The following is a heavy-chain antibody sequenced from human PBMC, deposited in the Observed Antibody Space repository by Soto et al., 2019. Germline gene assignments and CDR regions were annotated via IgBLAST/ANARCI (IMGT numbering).Heavy chain of an antibody. D-gene: IGHD3-22*01. CDR1: GFTFSSYS. CDR3: ARDWYYYDSSGYSDAFDI. CDR2: ISSSSTI. Sequence: GGSLRLSCAASGFTFSSYSMNWVRQAPGKGLEWVSYISSSSTIYYADSVKGRFTISRDNAKNSLYLQMNSLRDEDTAVYYCARDWYYYDSSGYSDAFDIWGQGTMVTVSS. V-gene: IGHV3-48*02. J-gene: IGHJ3*02.